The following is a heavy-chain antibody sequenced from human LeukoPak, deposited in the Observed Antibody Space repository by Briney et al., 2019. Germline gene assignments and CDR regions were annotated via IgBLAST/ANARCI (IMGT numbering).Heavy chain of an antibody. CDR3: ARAVWDSSGHLFDY. V-gene: IGHV3-21*01. CDR2: ISGSSSYI. Sequence: GGSLRLSCAASGFTFSSYSMNWVRQAPGKGLGWVSSISGSSSYIYYADSVKGRFTISRDNAKNSLYLQMNSLRAEDTAVYYCARAVWDSSGHLFDYWGQGTLVTVSS. J-gene: IGHJ4*02. D-gene: IGHD3-22*01. CDR1: GFTFSSYS.